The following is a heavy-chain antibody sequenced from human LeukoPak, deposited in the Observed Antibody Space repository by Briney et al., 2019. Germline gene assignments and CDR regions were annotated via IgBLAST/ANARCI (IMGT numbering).Heavy chain of an antibody. V-gene: IGHV3-48*03. CDR1: GFTFSSYE. Sequence: GGSLRLSCAASGFTFSSYEMNWVRQAPGKGLEWVSYISSSGSTIYYADSVKGRFTISRDNSKNTLYLQMNSLRAEDTAVYYCAKVGAFGELLWPDGAFDIWGQGTMVTVSS. D-gene: IGHD3-10*01. CDR3: AKVGAFGELLWPDGAFDI. J-gene: IGHJ3*02. CDR2: ISSSGSTI.